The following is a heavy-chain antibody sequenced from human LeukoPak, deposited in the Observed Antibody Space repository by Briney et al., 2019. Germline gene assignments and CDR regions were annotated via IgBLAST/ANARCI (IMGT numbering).Heavy chain of an antibody. CDR3: ARSSGGVVVDYWFDY. Sequence: SQTLSLTCTVSGGSISSSSYYWGWIRQPPGKGLEWIGSIYYSGSTYYNPSLKSRFTISVDTSKNQFSLKLSSVTAADTAVYYCARSSGGVVVDYWFDYWGQGTLVTVSS. CDR1: GGSISSSSYY. D-gene: IGHD3-22*01. CDR2: IYYSGST. V-gene: IGHV4-39*01. J-gene: IGHJ4*02.